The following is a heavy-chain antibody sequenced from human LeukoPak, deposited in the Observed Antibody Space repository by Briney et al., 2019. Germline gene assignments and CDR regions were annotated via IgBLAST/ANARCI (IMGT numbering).Heavy chain of an antibody. CDR1: GFTFSSYG. V-gene: IGHV3-33*01. D-gene: IGHD3-9*01. CDR3: ARGRLRYFDWLPKDDAFDI. CDR2: IWYDGSNE. J-gene: IGHJ3*02. Sequence: PGRSLRLSCAASGFTFSSYGMHWVRPAPGKGLEWVAVIWYDGSNEYYADSVKGRFTISRDNSKNTLYLQMNSLRAEDTAVYYCARGRLRYFDWLPKDDAFDIWGQGTMVTVSS.